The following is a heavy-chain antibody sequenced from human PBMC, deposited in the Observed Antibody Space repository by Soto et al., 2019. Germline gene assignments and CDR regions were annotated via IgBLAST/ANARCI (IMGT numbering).Heavy chain of an antibody. CDR2: ISNDGSNK. CDR1: GLTFNTYA. CDR3: ASGRGYWSESSCSYFDYFQH. Sequence: QVQLVESGGGVGQPGTSLRLSCAASGLTFNTYAMNWIRLAPGKGLEWVAVISNDGSNKYYADSVKGRFTISRDNSKNTVYLQMNSLRGEDTGVYYCASGRGYWSESSCSYFDYFQHWGQGALVSVSS. J-gene: IGHJ1*01. D-gene: IGHD2-2*01. V-gene: IGHV3-30*03.